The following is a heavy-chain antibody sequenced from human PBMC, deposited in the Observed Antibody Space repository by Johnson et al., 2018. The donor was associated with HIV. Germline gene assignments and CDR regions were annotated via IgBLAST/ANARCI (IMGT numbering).Heavy chain of an antibody. V-gene: IGHV3-33*06. CDR2: IRYDGSNK. CDR1: GFTFSSYG. D-gene: IGHD4/OR15-4a*01. J-gene: IGHJ3*02. Sequence: QEQLVESGGGVVQPGKSLRLSCAAPGFTFSSYGMHWVRQAAGKGLEWVALIRYDGSNKYYVDSVKGRFTIFRDNSKNTLYLQMNSLRVGDTAVYYCANLGDYSGLNGFDIWCQGTMVTVSS. CDR3: ANLGDYSGLNGFDI.